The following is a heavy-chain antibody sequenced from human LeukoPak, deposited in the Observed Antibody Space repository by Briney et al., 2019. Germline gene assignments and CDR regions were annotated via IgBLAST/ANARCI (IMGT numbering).Heavy chain of an antibody. CDR1: GGSISSGDYY. CDR2: IYYSGST. Sequence: SQTLSLTCTVSGGSISSGDYYWGWIRQPPGKGLEWIGYIYYSGSTYYNPSLKSRVTISVDTSKNQFSLKLSSVTAADTAVYYCARGHVSGYFDYWGQGTLVTVSS. D-gene: IGHD3-16*01. CDR3: ARGHVSGYFDY. J-gene: IGHJ4*02. V-gene: IGHV4-30-4*01.